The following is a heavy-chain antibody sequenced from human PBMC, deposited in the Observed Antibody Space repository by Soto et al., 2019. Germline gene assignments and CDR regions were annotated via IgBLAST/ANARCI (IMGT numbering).Heavy chain of an antibody. CDR2: SSPYSGNT. CDR1: GYIFVNYG. CDR3: AMLDNYVTPAPHDV. V-gene: IGHV1-18*01. J-gene: IGHJ6*02. D-gene: IGHD3-16*01. Sequence: QVQLVQSGDEVMKPGSSVKVSCKASGYIFVNYGIAWVRQAPGQGLEWMGWSSPYSGNTHYASTVQGRLTMTTDTATSTAYMDLGSLTSAATSVYYCAMLDNYVTPAPHDVWGQGTTVTVSS.